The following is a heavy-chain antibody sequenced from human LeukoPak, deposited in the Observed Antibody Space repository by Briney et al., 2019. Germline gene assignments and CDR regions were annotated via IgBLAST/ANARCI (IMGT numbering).Heavy chain of an antibody. J-gene: IGHJ4*02. CDR3: ARIRRDSGDWYADDY. Sequence: SETLSLTCTVSGGSISGFCWSWIRQPAGKGLEWIGRICISESTNYNPSLESRVTMSEDTSQNQFSLRLTFVTAADTAVYYCARIRRDSGDWYADDYWGQGTLVTVSS. D-gene: IGHD6-19*01. V-gene: IGHV4-4*07. CDR2: ICISEST. CDR1: GGSISGFC.